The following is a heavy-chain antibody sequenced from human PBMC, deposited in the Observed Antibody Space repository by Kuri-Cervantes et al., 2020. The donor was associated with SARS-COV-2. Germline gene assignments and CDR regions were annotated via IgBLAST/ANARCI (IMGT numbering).Heavy chain of an antibody. V-gene: IGHV3-9*01. CDR1: GFTFDDYA. Sequence: GGSLRLSCAASGFTFDDYAMHWVRQAPGKGLEWVSGISWNSGSIGYADSVKGRFTISRDNAKNSLYLQMNSLRAEDTAAYYCAREPQGYSGYDYFDYWGQGTLVTVSS. J-gene: IGHJ4*02. CDR3: AREPQGYSGYDYFDY. D-gene: IGHD5-12*01. CDR2: ISWNSGSI.